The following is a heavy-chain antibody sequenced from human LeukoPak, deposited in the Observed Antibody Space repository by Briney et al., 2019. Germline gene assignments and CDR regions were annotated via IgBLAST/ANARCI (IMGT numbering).Heavy chain of an antibody. CDR1: GYIFTTYW. V-gene: IGHV3-7*01. Sequence: GESLKISCKGSGYIFTTYWMGWVRQAPGKRPEWVANMNIDGSEKYYADSVKGRFSISRDNARNSVYLQMASLRVEDTAVYYCARDPVEWELLLDYWGQGTLVTVSS. J-gene: IGHJ4*02. CDR2: MNIDGSEK. CDR3: ARDPVEWELLLDY. D-gene: IGHD1-26*01.